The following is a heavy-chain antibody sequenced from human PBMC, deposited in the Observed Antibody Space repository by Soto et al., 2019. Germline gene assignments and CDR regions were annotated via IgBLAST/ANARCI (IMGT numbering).Heavy chain of an antibody. CDR3: ARKAVAGTGPISYTDP. CDR2: ITGSSRTI. Sequence: GGSLRLSCAASGFTFSSYSMNWVRQAPGKGLEWLSYITGSSRTIYYADSVKGRFTISRDNAKNSLYLQMNSLRDEDTAVYYCARKAVAGTGPISYTDPWGQGTLVTVSS. J-gene: IGHJ5*02. CDR1: GFTFSSYS. D-gene: IGHD6-19*01. V-gene: IGHV3-48*02.